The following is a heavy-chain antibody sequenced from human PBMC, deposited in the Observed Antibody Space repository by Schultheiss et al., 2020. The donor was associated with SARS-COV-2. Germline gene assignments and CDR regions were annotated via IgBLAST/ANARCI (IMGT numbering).Heavy chain of an antibody. CDR2: ITGNGGST. J-gene: IGHJ3*02. Sequence: GGSLRLSCTASGFTFSSYSMYWVRQAPGKGLEYVSAITGNGGSTYYANSVKGRFTISRDNSKNTLYLQMGSLRVEDMGVYYCARETLLFSGRPFDIWGQGTMVTVSS. V-gene: IGHV3-64*01. D-gene: IGHD2-15*01. CDR3: ARETLLFSGRPFDI. CDR1: GFTFSSYS.